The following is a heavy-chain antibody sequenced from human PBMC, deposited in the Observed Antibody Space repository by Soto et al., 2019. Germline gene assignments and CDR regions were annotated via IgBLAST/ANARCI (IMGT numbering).Heavy chain of an antibody. CDR2: IYSGGST. CDR1: GFTVSSNY. CDR3: ARVMVVAAALGAFDI. D-gene: IGHD2-15*01. V-gene: IGHV3-53*04. J-gene: IGHJ3*02. Sequence: EVQLVESGGGLVQPGGSLRLSCAASGFTVSSNYMSWVRQAPGKGLEWVSVIYSGGSTYYADSVKGRFTISRHNSKNTRYLQMNSLRAEDTAVYYCARVMVVAAALGAFDIWGQGTMVTVSS.